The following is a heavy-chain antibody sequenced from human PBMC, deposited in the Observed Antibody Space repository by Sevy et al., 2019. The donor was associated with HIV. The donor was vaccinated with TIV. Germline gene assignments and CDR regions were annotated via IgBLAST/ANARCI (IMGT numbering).Heavy chain of an antibody. V-gene: IGHV1-2*06. Sequence: ASVKVSCKASGYTFTGSYIHWVRQTPGQGLEWMGRIKPNTGGTDYAQRFQGRITLTRDTSISTAYMELSSLRSDDTAVYYCARESGQGGGYYYYYFGLDVWGQGTTVTVSS. D-gene: IGHD3-16*01. CDR2: IKPNTGGT. J-gene: IGHJ6*02. CDR1: GYTFTGSY. CDR3: ARESGQGGGYYYYYFGLDV.